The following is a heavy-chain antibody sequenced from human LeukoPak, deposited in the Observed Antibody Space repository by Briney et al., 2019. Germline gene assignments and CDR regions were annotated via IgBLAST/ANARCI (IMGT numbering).Heavy chain of an antibody. Sequence: SETLSLTCAVYGGSFSGYYWSWIRQPPGKGLEWIGEINHSGSTNYNPSLKSRVTISVDTSKNQFSLKLSSVTAADTAVYYCARHLAAHYYYDSSGYYRSLGFDYWGQGTLVTVSS. CDR2: INHSGST. D-gene: IGHD3-22*01. V-gene: IGHV4-34*01. CDR1: GGSFSGYY. CDR3: ARHLAAHYYYDSSGYYRSLGFDY. J-gene: IGHJ4*02.